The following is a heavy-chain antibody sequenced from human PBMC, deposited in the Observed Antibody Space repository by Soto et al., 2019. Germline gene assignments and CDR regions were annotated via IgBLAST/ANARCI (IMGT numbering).Heavy chain of an antibody. CDR3: AGQKDAFHT. CDR1: GFTFTSYS. J-gene: IGHJ3*02. CDR2: ISGSSAYI. V-gene: IGHV3-21*01. Sequence: EVQLVESGGGLVKPGGSLRLSCAASGFTFTSYSMNWVRQAPGKGLEWVSSISGSSAYIYYADSVKGRFTISRDNAKNSLYLQMNSLRAEDTAVYYCAGQKDAFHTWGQGTMVTVSS.